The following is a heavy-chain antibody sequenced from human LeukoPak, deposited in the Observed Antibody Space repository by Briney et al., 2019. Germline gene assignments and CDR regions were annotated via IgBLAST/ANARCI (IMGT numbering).Heavy chain of an antibody. V-gene: IGHV4-59*08. CDR2: IYYSGST. Sequence: SETLSLTCTVSGYSMNNYYWSWIRQPPGKGLEWIGYIYYSGSTNYTPSLKSRVIISVDTPKNQFSLILSSVTAADTAVYYCARHSPILDYSNSYLDYWGQGTLVTVSS. CDR1: GYSMNNYY. J-gene: IGHJ4*02. D-gene: IGHD3-22*01. CDR3: ARHSPILDYSNSYLDY.